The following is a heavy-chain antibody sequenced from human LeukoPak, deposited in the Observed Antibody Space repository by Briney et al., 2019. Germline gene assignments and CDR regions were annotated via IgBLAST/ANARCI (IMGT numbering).Heavy chain of an antibody. CDR3: VVVTADY. D-gene: IGHD2-21*02. Sequence: GGSLRLSCAASGFTFSSYWMHCVRQAPGKGLVWVSRINSDGSSTSYADSVKGRFTISRDNAKNTLYLQMNSLRDGDTAVYYCVVVTADYWGQGTLVTVSS. J-gene: IGHJ4*02. CDR2: INSDGSST. V-gene: IGHV3-74*01. CDR1: GFTFSSYW.